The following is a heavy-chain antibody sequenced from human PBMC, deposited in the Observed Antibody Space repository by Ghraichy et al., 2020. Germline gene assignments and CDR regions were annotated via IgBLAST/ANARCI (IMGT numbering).Heavy chain of an antibody. Sequence: GGSLRLSCEASGFTISSSWMHWVRQPPGKGPVWVSCINGDGSDTDYADSVKGRFTISRDNGKNALYLQMNSLRAEDTAVYYCLGTGRYSYWGQGTLVTVSS. V-gene: IGHV3-74*01. CDR2: INGDGSDT. D-gene: IGHD3-10*01. J-gene: IGHJ4*02. CDR3: LGTGRYSY. CDR1: GFTISSSW.